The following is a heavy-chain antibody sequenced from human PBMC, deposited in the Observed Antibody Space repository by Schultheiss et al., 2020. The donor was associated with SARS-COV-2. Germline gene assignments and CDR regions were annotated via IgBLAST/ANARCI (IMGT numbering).Heavy chain of an antibody. Sequence: GGSLRLSCAASGFTFSSYWMHWVRQAPGKGLVWVSRINSDGSSTSYADSVKGRFTISRENAKNSLYLQMNSLRAEDTALYYCAKAIVGATRGAFDIWGQGTMVTVSS. CDR2: INSDGSST. D-gene: IGHD1-26*01. V-gene: IGHV3-74*01. J-gene: IGHJ3*02. CDR3: AKAIVGATRGAFDI. CDR1: GFTFSSYW.